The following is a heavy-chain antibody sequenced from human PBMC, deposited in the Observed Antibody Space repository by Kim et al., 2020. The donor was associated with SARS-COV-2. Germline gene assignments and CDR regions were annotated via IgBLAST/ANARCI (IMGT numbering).Heavy chain of an antibody. V-gene: IGHV3-73*01. CDR1: GFTFSDSP. CDR3: TSIPGTTLAFWDAFHV. Sequence: GGSLRLSCVASGFTFSDSPMHWVRQASGKGLEWVGRIRSRLNSYATAYGASVKGRFTISRDDSKNTAYLQMNSLKIEDTAIYYCTSIPGTTLAFWDAFHVRGQGALGTLSP. CDR2: IRSRLNSYAT. D-gene: IGHD1-1*01. J-gene: IGHJ3*01.